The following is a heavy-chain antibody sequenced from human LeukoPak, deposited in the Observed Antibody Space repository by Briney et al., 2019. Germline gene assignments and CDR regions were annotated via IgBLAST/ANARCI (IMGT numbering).Heavy chain of an antibody. CDR3: ARGRAARPRRHGSNWFDP. D-gene: IGHD6-6*01. CDR2: FDPEDGET. J-gene: IGHJ5*02. CDR1: GYTLTELS. V-gene: IGHV1-24*01. Sequence: GASVKVSCKVSGYTLTELSMHWVRQAPGKGLEWMGGFDPEDGETFYAQKFQGRVTMTEDTSTDTAYMELSSLRSEDTAVYYCARGRAARPRRHGSNWFDPWGQGTLVTVSS.